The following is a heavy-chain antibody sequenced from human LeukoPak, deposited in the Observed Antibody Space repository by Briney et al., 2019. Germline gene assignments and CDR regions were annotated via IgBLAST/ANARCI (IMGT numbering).Heavy chain of an antibody. CDR2: IYYSGST. CDR1: GGSISSYY. J-gene: IGHJ5*02. D-gene: IGHD1-1*01. Sequence: SETLSLTCTVSGGSISSYYWSWIRQPPGKGLEWIGYIYYSGSTNYNPSLKSRVTISVDTSKNQFSLKLSSVTAADTAVYYCARGGNWNLKNWFDPWGQGTLSPSPQ. CDR3: ARGGNWNLKNWFDP. V-gene: IGHV4-59*01.